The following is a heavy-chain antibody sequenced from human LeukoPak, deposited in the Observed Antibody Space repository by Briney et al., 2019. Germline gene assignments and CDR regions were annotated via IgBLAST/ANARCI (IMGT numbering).Heavy chain of an antibody. CDR3: ARGVTMIVVEPFDI. J-gene: IGHJ3*02. Sequence: GGSLRLSCAASGFTFSDYYMSWIRQAPGKGLEWVSYISSSGSTIYYADSVKGRFTISRDNAKNSLYLQMNSLRAEDTAVYYCARGVTMIVVEPFDIWGQGTMVTVSS. D-gene: IGHD3-22*01. V-gene: IGHV3-11*01. CDR1: GFTFSDYY. CDR2: ISSSGSTI.